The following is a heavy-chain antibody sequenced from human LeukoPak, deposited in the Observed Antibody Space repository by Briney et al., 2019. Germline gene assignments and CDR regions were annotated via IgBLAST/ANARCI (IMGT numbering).Heavy chain of an antibody. CDR1: GGTFSSYA. CDR2: IIPIFGTA. CDR3: AMGLGYCSGGSCYYNWFDP. Sequence: SVKVSCKGSGGTFSSYAISWVRQAPGQGLEWMGGIIPIFGTANYAQKFQGRVTITADESTSTAYMELSSLRSEDTAVYYCAMGLGYCSGGSCYYNWFDPWGQGTLVTVSS. J-gene: IGHJ5*02. V-gene: IGHV1-69*13. D-gene: IGHD2-15*01.